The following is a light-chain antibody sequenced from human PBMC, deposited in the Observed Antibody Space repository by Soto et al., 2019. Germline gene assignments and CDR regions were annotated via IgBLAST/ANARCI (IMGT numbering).Light chain of an antibody. Sequence: DIPMTQSPSSLSASIGDRVTITCRASQTISTFLNWYQQKPGKAPNLLIFAASTLQGGVPSRFSGSGSGTDFTLTISSLQPEDFATYYCQQSDSTPLTFGGGTKVEI. V-gene: IGKV1-39*01. CDR3: QQSDSTPLT. CDR2: AAS. CDR1: QTISTF. J-gene: IGKJ4*01.